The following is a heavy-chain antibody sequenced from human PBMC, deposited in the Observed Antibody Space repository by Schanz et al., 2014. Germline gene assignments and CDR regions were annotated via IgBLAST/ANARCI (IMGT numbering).Heavy chain of an antibody. CDR1: GFTFSDSW. Sequence: VQLVESGGGLVQPGGSLRLSCAASGFTFSDSWMHWVRQAPGKGLVWVAVISYGGSDKYYTDSVKGHFTISRDDSKNTLYLQMNSLRAEDTAIYYCARDGRKYSSGTLDYFDNWGQGTLVTVSS. D-gene: IGHD6-25*01. J-gene: IGHJ4*02. V-gene: IGHV3-30*03. CDR2: ISYGGSDK. CDR3: ARDGRKYSSGTLDYFDN.